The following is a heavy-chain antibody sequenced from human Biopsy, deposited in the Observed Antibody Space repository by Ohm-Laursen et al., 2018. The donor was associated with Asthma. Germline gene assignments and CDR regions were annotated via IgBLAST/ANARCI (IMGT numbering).Heavy chain of an antibody. CDR1: GFTFGSYG. CDR3: GRERSYMVDY. D-gene: IGHD3-10*01. V-gene: IGHV3-33*01. CDR2: IWFDGSNK. Sequence: SLRFSCTASGFTFGSYGLHWVRQAPGKGLEWVADIWFDGSNKHYADSVKGRFTISRDNSKNTLYLQMNSLRAEDTALYYCGRERSYMVDYWGQGTLVIVSS. J-gene: IGHJ4*02.